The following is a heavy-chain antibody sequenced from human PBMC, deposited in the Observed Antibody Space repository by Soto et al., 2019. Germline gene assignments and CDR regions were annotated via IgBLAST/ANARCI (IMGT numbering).Heavy chain of an antibody. V-gene: IGHV4-59*01. D-gene: IGHD6-19*01. J-gene: IGHJ4*02. CDR3: ARYAVAGDGVVRFDY. CDR2: IYYSGST. CDR1: SGSISAYY. Sequence: QVQLQESGPGLVKPSETLSLTCTVSSGSISAYYWSWIRQPPGKGLEWIGYIYYSGSTNYNPSLKSRVTISVDTSKNQFSLKLSSVTAADTAVYYCARYAVAGDGVVRFDYWGQGTLVTVSS.